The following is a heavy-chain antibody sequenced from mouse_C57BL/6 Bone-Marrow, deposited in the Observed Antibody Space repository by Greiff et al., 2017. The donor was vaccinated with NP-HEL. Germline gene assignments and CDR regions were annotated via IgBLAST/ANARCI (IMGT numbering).Heavy chain of an antibody. CDR3: VRHDDGYFLHYFDY. CDR1: GFSFNTYA. D-gene: IGHD2-3*01. CDR2: IRSKSNNYAT. J-gene: IGHJ2*01. V-gene: IGHV10-1*01. Sequence: EVQLVESGGGLVQPKGSLKLSCAASGFSFNTYAMNWVRQAQGKGLEWVARIRSKSNNYATYYADSVKDRFTISRDDSESMLYLQMNNLKTEDTAMYYCVRHDDGYFLHYFDYWGQGTTLTVSS.